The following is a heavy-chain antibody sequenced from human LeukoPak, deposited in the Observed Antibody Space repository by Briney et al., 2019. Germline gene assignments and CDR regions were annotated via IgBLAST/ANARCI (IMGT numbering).Heavy chain of an antibody. CDR2: ISAYNGNT. J-gene: IGHJ4*02. Sequence: ASVKVSCKASGYTFTSYGISWVRQAPGQGLEWMGWISAYNGNTNYAQKLQGRVTMTTDTSTSTAYMELRSLRSDDTAVYYCARVLHDSSGYEPFDYWGQGTLVTVSS. D-gene: IGHD3-22*01. CDR1: GYTFTSYG. CDR3: ARVLHDSSGYEPFDY. V-gene: IGHV1-18*01.